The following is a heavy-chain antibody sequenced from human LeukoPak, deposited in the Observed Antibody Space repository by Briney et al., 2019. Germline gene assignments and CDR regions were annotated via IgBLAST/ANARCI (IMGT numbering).Heavy chain of an antibody. J-gene: IGHJ4*02. CDR2: IIPIFGTA. Sequence: PPVKVSCKASRGTFSRYAISSVRQAPGHQREWMGGIIPIFGTAEYAHKLQGRVTITPAAATSPASSELSNLTSEDPAAYHCTRLHYYDSRGHWDWGQGALVTVSS. D-gene: IGHD3-22*01. V-gene: IGHV1-69*13. CDR3: TRLHYYDSRGHWD. CDR1: RGTFSRYA.